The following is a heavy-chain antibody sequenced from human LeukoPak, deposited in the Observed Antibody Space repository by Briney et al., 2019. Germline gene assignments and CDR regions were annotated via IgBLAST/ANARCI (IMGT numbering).Heavy chain of an antibody. D-gene: IGHD2/OR15-2a*01. J-gene: IGHJ3*02. V-gene: IGHV4-39*07. CDR1: SGSISTSNYY. CDR2: IFYSGSA. CDR3: AESNVSGLIDI. Sequence: PSETLSLTCTVSSGSISTSNYYWGWVRQPPGKALEWIGNIFYSGSAYYSPSLKSRVTISLYTSRNQFSLKLNSVTAEARAVHDCAESNVSGLIDIWGQGTMVTVSS.